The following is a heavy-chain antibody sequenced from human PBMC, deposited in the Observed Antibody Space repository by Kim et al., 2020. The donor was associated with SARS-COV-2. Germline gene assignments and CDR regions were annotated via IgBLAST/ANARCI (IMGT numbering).Heavy chain of an antibody. V-gene: IGHV1-69*13. J-gene: IGHJ4*02. CDR2: IIPIFGTP. Sequence: SVKVSCKASGGTFSSYAISWVRQAPGQGLEWMGGIIPIFGTPKYAQRFSGRVTITADAPTNAAYMEVSSLRSEDTAVYYCASQAYSASSWANFDSWGQGTLVTVSS. D-gene: IGHD2-21*01. CDR3: ASQAYSASSWANFDS. CDR1: GGTFSSYA.